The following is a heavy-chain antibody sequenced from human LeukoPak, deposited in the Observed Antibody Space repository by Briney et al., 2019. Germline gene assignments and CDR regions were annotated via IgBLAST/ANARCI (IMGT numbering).Heavy chain of an antibody. D-gene: IGHD1-26*01. V-gene: IGHV3-74*01. J-gene: IGHJ4*02. CDR3: ARARGSYDLFDY. CDR2: INTDGGST. Sequence: GGSLRLSCAASGLTFSSYWMQWVRHAPGKGPVWVSRINTDGGSTSYADSVKGRFTISRDNAKNTLYLQMNSLRAEDTAVYYCARARGSYDLFDYWGQGTLVTVSS. CDR1: GLTFSSYW.